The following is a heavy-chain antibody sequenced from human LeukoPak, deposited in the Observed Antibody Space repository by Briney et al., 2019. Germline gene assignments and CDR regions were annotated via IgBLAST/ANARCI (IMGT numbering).Heavy chain of an antibody. CDR3: AKSGLIVGAPWYFDY. Sequence: PGGSLRLSCAASGFTFSSYAMSWVRQAPGKGLEWVSAISGSGGSTYYADSVKGRFTISRDNSKNTLYLQMNSLRAEDTAVYYCAKSGLIVGAPWYFDYWGQGTLVTVSS. D-gene: IGHD1-26*01. V-gene: IGHV3-23*01. J-gene: IGHJ4*02. CDR1: GFTFSSYA. CDR2: ISGSGGST.